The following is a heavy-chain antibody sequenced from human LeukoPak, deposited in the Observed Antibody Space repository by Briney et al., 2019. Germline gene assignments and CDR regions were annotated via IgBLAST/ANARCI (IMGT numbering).Heavy chain of an antibody. V-gene: IGHV4-59*01. D-gene: IGHD5-24*01. CDR2: IYYSGST. J-gene: IGHJ5*02. CDR3: ARDNSVRDEAWWFNP. CDR1: GGSISSYY. Sequence: SETLSLTCTVSGGSISSYYWSWIRQPPGKGLEWIGYIYYSGSTNYNPSLKSRVTISVDTSKNQFSLKLSSVTAADTAVYYCARDNSVRDEAWWFNPWGQGTLVTVSS.